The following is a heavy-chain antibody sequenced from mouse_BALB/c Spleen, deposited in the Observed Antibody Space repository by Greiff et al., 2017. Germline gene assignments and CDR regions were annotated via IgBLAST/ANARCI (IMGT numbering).Heavy chain of an antibody. D-gene: IGHD2-10*02. V-gene: IGHV1-9*01. CDR2: ILPGSGST. CDR3: ARGGYGNPSYWYFDV. Sequence: QVQLQQSGAELMKPGASVKISCKATGYTFSSYWIEWVKQRPGHGLEWIGEILPGSGSTNYNEKFKGKATFTADTSSNTAYMQLSSLTSEDSAVYYCARGGYGNPSYWYFDVWGAGTTVTVSS. CDR1: GYTFSSYW. J-gene: IGHJ1*01.